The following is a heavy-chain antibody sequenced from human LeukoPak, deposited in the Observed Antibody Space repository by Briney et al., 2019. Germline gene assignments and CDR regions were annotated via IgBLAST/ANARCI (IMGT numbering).Heavy chain of an antibody. D-gene: IGHD6-19*01. J-gene: IGHJ4*02. CDR3: ALISPSGYSSGWYDY. CDR2: IYPGGSDT. Sequence: GESLKISCKGSGYSFTSYWIGWVRQMPGKGLEWMGIIYPGGSDTRYSPSFQGQVTISADKSISTAYLQWSSLKASDTAMYYCALISPSGYSSGWYDYWGQGTLVTVSS. V-gene: IGHV5-51*01. CDR1: GYSFTSYW.